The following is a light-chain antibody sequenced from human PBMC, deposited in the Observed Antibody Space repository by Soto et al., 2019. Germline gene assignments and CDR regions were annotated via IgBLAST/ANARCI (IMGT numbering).Light chain of an antibody. CDR2: SND. J-gene: IGLJ1*01. Sequence: QSVLTQPPSASGTPGQRVTISCSGSPSNLGSNAVNWYQQVPGTAPKLLIFSNDQRPSGVPDRFSASKSGISASLAISGLQSEDEADSYCAAWDDSLNGYVFTTGTKVTVL. V-gene: IGLV1-44*01. CDR3: AAWDDSLNGYV. CDR1: PSNLGSNA.